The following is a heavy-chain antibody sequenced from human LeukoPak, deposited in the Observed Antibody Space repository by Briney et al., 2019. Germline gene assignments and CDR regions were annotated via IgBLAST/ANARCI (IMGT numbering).Heavy chain of an antibody. CDR1: GYTFTGYY. D-gene: IGHD3-22*01. V-gene: IGHV1-18*04. CDR2: ISAYNGNT. Sequence: ASVKVSCKASGYTFTGYYMHWVRQAPGQGLEWMGWISAYNGNTNYAQKLQGRVTMTTDTSTSTAYMELRSLRSDDTAVYYCARSPEGVVVITIPYYFDYWGQGTLVTVSS. CDR3: ARSPEGVVVITIPYYFDY. J-gene: IGHJ4*02.